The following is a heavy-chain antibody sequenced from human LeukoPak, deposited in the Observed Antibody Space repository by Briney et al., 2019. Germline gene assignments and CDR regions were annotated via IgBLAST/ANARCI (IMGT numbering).Heavy chain of an antibody. CDR2: IYYSGST. CDR1: GESLYGYY. CDR3: ARHAVAGTGDFDY. J-gene: IGHJ4*02. D-gene: IGHD6-19*01. V-gene: IGHV4-59*08. Sequence: SETLSFTCAVYGESLYGYYWSWIRQPPGKGLEWIGYIYYSGSTNYNPSLKSRVTISVDTSKNQFSLKLSSVTAADTAVYYCARHAVAGTGDFDYWGQGTLVTVSS.